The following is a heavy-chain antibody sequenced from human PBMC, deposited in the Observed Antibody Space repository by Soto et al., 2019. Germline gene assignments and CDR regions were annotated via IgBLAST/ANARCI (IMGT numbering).Heavy chain of an antibody. D-gene: IGHD1-26*01. V-gene: IGHV4-39*01. CDR2: IYYSGST. J-gene: IGHJ4*02. CDR3: ARHATVGATEKFDY. Sequence: SETLSLTCTVSGCSISSSSYYWGWIRQPPGKGLEWIGSIYYSGSTYYNPSLKSRVTISVDTSKNQFSLKLSSVTAADTAVYYCARHATVGATEKFDYWGQGTLVTVSS. CDR1: GCSISSSSYY.